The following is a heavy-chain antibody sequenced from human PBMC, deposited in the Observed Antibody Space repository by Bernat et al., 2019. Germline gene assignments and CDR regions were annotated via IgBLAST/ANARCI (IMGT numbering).Heavy chain of an antibody. CDR1: GFTFSSYS. CDR2: ISSSSSPM. CDR3: ARSTNYDSSGFYGIDAFDI. Sequence: EVQVVESGGGLAQPGGSLRLSCAASGFTFSSYSMNWVRQAPGKGLEWVSYISSSSSPMYYVDSVKGRFTISRDNAKNSLYLQMNSLRDEDTALYYCARSTNYDSSGFYGIDAFDIWGQGTLVTVSS. V-gene: IGHV3-48*02. D-gene: IGHD3-22*01. J-gene: IGHJ4*02.